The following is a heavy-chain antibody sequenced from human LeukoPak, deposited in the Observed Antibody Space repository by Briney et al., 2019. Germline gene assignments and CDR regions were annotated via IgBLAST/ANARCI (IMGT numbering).Heavy chain of an antibody. D-gene: IGHD3-22*01. CDR2: IYYSGIT. J-gene: IGHJ4*02. CDR1: GGSISSSSYY. V-gene: IGHV4-39*01. Sequence: SETLSLTCTVSGGSISSSSYYWGLIRQPPGKGLDWIGSIYYSGITYYNPSLNSRVTIPVDISKNQFSLKLSSVTAADTAVYYCARTAIVGSTWYFDYWGQGTLVTVSS. CDR3: ARTAIVGSTWYFDY.